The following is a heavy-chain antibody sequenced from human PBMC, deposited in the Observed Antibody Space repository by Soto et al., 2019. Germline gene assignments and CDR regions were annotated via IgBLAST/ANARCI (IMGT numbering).Heavy chain of an antibody. Sequence: PSETLSLTCTVSGGSISSSSCHWGWIRQPPGKGLEWIASIKYSGTTFYNPSLKSRVTLSVDTSKNQFALKLSSVTAADTAVYYCASGVATVTTTWGQGTLVTVSS. CDR3: ASGVATVTTT. V-gene: IGHV4-39*06. J-gene: IGHJ4*02. CDR2: IKYSGTT. D-gene: IGHD4-17*01. CDR1: GGSISSSSCH.